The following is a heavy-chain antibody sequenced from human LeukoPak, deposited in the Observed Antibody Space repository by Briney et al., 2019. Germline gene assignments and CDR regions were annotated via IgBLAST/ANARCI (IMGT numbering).Heavy chain of an antibody. CDR1: GYTFANYG. D-gene: IGHD2-15*01. CDR3: ARCPTGGGRCYEFDY. J-gene: IGHJ4*02. V-gene: IGHV1-18*01. CDR2: ISVYNGNT. Sequence: GASVKVSCKASGYTFANYGINWVRQAPGQGLEWMGWISVYNGNTNYAQNLQGRVTMTTDTSTSTAYMELKSLRSDDTAVYYCARCPTGGGRCYEFDYWGQGTLVTVSS.